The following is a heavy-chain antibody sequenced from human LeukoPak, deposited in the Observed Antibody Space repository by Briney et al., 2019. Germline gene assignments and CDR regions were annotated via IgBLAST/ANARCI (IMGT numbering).Heavy chain of an antibody. CDR3: ARLGELSCP. D-gene: IGHD3-16*02. Sequence: SVKVSCKASGGTFSSYAISWVRQAPEQGLEWMGRIIPILGIANYAQKFQGRVTITADKSTSTAYMELSSLRSEDTAVYYCARLGELSCPWGQGTLVTVSS. CDR1: GGTFSSYA. CDR2: IIPILGIA. V-gene: IGHV1-69*04. J-gene: IGHJ4*02.